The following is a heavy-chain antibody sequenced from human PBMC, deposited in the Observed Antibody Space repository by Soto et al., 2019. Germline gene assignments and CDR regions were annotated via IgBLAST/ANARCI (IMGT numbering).Heavy chain of an antibody. CDR2: NYHSGRT. Sequence: TLSLTCAVSGGSISSGGYSWNWIRQPPGKGLEWIGFNYHSGRTYYNPSLKGRVTMSVDTSKKQFSLNLNSVTAADTVVYYCARGDYASGTFPIDYWGQGKLVTVSS. J-gene: IGHJ4*02. V-gene: IGHV4-30-2*01. D-gene: IGHD3-10*01. CDR3: ARGDYASGTFPIDY. CDR1: GGSISSGGYS.